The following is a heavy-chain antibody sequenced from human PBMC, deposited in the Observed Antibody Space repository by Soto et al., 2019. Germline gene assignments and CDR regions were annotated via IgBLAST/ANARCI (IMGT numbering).Heavy chain of an antibody. Sequence: QVQLQESGPGLVKPSGTLSLTCAVSGGPINSSNWWTWVRQPPGKGLEWIGNIYHSGNTNYNPSLKSRLSMSVDKSKNQFSLRLSSVTAADTAIYYCAREGPATIAADLSWFDPWGQGTLVTVSS. V-gene: IGHV4-4*02. D-gene: IGHD6-13*01. CDR2: IYHSGNT. CDR3: AREGPATIAADLSWFDP. CDR1: GGPINSSNW. J-gene: IGHJ5*02.